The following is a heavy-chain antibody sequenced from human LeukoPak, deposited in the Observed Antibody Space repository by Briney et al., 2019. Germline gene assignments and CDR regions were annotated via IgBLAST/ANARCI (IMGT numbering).Heavy chain of an antibody. V-gene: IGHV4-39*01. Sequence: SETLSLTCTVSGGSISSSSYYWGWIRQPPGKGREWIGTIYYSGSSYYNPSLKSRVTISVDTSKNQFSLKLSSVTAADTAVYYCARHLTGSGSFKHFDYWGQGTLVTVSS. D-gene: IGHD3-10*01. CDR1: GGSISSSSYY. CDR3: ARHLTGSGSFKHFDY. CDR2: IYYSGSS. J-gene: IGHJ4*02.